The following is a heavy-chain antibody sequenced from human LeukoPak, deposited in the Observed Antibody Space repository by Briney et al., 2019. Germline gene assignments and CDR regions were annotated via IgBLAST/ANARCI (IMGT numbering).Heavy chain of an antibody. CDR3: AKGRYSYGYPTFDY. D-gene: IGHD5-18*01. Sequence: GGSLRLSCAASGFTFSSYGMHWVRQAPGKGLEWVAFIRYDGSNKYYADSVKGRFTISRDNSKNTLYLQMNSLRAEDTAVYYCAKGRYSYGYPTFDYWGQGTLVTVSS. V-gene: IGHV3-30*02. J-gene: IGHJ4*02. CDR2: IRYDGSNK. CDR1: GFTFSSYG.